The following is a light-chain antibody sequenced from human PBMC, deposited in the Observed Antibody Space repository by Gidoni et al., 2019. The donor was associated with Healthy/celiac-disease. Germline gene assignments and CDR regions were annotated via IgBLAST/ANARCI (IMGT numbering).Light chain of an antibody. Sequence: EIGLTQSLATLSLSPGERATLSGRASQSVSSYVAWYQQKPGQAPRLLIYDASNRATGIPARFSGSGSGTDFTLTIRSLEPEDFAVYYCQQRSNWPPLTFGGGTKVEIK. CDR2: DAS. V-gene: IGKV3-11*01. CDR1: QSVSSY. CDR3: QQRSNWPPLT. J-gene: IGKJ4*01.